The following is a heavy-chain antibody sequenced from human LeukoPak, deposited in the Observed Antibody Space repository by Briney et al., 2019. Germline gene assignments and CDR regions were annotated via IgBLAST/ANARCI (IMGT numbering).Heavy chain of an antibody. J-gene: IGHJ4*02. CDR2: IKSSNT. V-gene: IGHV4-61*02. D-gene: IGHD3-16*01. Sequence: SETLSLTCTVSGGSISSDCFYWTWVRQPAGKGLEWIGRIKSSNTNYNPSLKSRVSISLDTSTNQFSLKLSSLTAADTAVYYCARVPDWTYVPDYWGQGTLVTVSS. CDR1: GGSISSDCFY. CDR3: ARVPDWTYVPDY.